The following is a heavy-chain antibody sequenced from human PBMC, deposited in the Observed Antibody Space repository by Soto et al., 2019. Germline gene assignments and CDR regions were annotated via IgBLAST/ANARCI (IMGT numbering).Heavy chain of an antibody. D-gene: IGHD2-21*02. V-gene: IGHV1-46*01. CDR3: ATICGGDCYSAGNNWFDP. CDR1: GYTFTSYY. Sequence: VKVSCKASGYTFTSYYMHWVRQAPGQGLEWMGIINPSGGSTSYAQKFQGRVTMTRDTSTSTVYMELSSLRSEDTAVYHCATICGGDCYSAGNNWFDPWGQGTLVTVSS. CDR2: INPSGGST. J-gene: IGHJ5*02.